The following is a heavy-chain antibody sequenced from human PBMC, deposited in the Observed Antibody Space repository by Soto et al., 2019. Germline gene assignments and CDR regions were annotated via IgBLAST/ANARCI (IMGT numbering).Heavy chain of an antibody. CDR3: AHRPVASYSAGFDA. Sequence: QNTLKASGPTLVKPKQTLTLTCTFSGFSLSTSGVNVGWIRQPPGKALEWLALIYWDDDKLYSPSLKSRLTITKDTSKNQVVLSMTNMDPVDTATYYCAHRPVASYSAGFDAWGQGTLVTVSS. V-gene: IGHV2-5*02. CDR1: GFSLSTSGVN. CDR2: IYWDDDK. D-gene: IGHD6-19*01. J-gene: IGHJ5*02.